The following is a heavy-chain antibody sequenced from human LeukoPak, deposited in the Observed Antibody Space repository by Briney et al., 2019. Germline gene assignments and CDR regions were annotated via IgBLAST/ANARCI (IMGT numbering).Heavy chain of an antibody. V-gene: IGHV3-74*01. CDR1: GFTFSSYW. Sequence: GGSLRLSCAASGFTFSSYWMHWVRQAPGKGLMWVSRINSDGSSTNYADSVKGRFTISRDNAKNSLYLQMNSLRAEDTAVYYCARWGSEWELLGAAQDYWGQGTLVTVSS. CDR3: ARWGSEWELLGAAQDY. CDR2: INSDGSST. D-gene: IGHD1-26*01. J-gene: IGHJ4*02.